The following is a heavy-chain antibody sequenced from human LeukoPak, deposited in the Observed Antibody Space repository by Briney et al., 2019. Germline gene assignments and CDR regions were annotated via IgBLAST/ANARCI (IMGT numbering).Heavy chain of an antibody. CDR2: IYYSGST. V-gene: IGHV4-59*01. D-gene: IGHD1-26*01. J-gene: IGHJ4*02. CDR1: GGSISSYY. Sequence: SETLSLTCTVSGGSISSYYWSWIRQPPGKGLEWIGYIYYSGSTNYNPSLKGRVTISVDTSKNQFSLKLSSVTAADTAVYYCARVFSGSSLYFDYWGQGTLVTVSS. CDR3: ARVFSGSSLYFDY.